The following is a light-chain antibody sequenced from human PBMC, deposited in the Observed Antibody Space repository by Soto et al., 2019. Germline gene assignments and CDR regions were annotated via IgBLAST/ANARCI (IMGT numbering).Light chain of an antibody. J-gene: IGLJ1*01. V-gene: IGLV2-14*01. CDR2: AVS. CDR3: CSYSRSDSYV. CDR1: SSDVGAYNY. Sequence: QSALTQPASVSGSPGQSVTISCTGTSSDVGAYNYVSWYQEHPGKAPKLMIYAVSSRPSGVSARFSGSKSDNTASLTISGLQAEDEAEYYCCSYSRSDSYVFGTGTKLTVL.